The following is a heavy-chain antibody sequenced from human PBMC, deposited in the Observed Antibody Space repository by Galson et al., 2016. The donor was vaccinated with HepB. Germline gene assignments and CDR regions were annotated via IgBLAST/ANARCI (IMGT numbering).Heavy chain of an antibody. CDR1: DDSISNYY. Sequence: ETLSLTCTVSDDSISNYYWNWIRQPPGKGLEWVGYIHYSGSSKCNPPLKSRVTMSVDTSKNQFSLRLSSVTAADTAVYYCARWGTYSEKHAFDIWGQGTMVTVSS. V-gene: IGHV4-59*01. J-gene: IGHJ3*02. CDR3: ARWGTYSEKHAFDI. CDR2: IHYSGSS. D-gene: IGHD3-16*01.